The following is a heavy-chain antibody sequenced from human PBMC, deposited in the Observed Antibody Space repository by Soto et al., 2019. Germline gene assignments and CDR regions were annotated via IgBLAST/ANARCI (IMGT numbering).Heavy chain of an antibody. CDR3: ARVSGVPKLELHGHYYYGMDV. D-gene: IGHD1-7*01. J-gene: IGHJ6*02. CDR1: GYTFTSYG. CDR2: ISAYNGNT. Sequence: ASVTVSCKASGYTFTSYGISWVRRAPGQGLEWMGWISAYNGNTNYAQKLQGRVTMTTDTSTSTAYMELRSLRSDDTAVYYCARVSGVPKLELHGHYYYGMDVWGQGTTVTVSS. V-gene: IGHV1-18*01.